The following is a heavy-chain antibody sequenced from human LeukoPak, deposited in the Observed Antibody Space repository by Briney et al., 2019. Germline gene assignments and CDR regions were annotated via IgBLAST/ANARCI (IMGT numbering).Heavy chain of an antibody. Sequence: GGSLRLSCAASGFIVDTNNMTWVRQAPRKGLEWVSLLLSDGRTYYADSVKGRFIISRDNSKNSLYLQMSNLRVEDTATYYCARERGGFWSGYYPFWGQGTLVTVSS. J-gene: IGHJ4*02. D-gene: IGHD3-3*01. CDR3: ARERGGFWSGYYPF. V-gene: IGHV3-53*01. CDR1: GFIVDTNN. CDR2: LLSDGRT.